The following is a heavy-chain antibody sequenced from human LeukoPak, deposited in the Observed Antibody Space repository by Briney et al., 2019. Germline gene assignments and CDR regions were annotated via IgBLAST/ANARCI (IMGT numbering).Heavy chain of an antibody. CDR2: IIPIFGTA. V-gene: IGHV1-69*13. Sequence: ASVKVSCKASGGTFSSYAISWVRQAPGQGLEWMGGIIPIFGTANYAQKFQGRVTITADESTSTVYMELSSLRSEDTAVYYCAREFYDFWSGYTYWGQGTLVTVSS. D-gene: IGHD3-3*01. J-gene: IGHJ4*02. CDR1: GGTFSSYA. CDR3: AREFYDFWSGYTY.